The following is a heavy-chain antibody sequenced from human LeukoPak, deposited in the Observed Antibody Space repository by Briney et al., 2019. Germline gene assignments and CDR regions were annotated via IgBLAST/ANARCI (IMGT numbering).Heavy chain of an antibody. D-gene: IGHD3-10*01. Sequence: SETLSLTCAVSGGSISSGGFSWSWIRQPPGKGLEWIGYIYYSGNTYNNPSLTSRITISIDTSRDQFSLKLSSVTAADTAVYYCARRGSDYWGQGTLVTVSS. CDR3: ARRGSDY. CDR1: GGSISSGGFS. V-gene: IGHV4-30-4*07. J-gene: IGHJ4*02. CDR2: IYYSGNT.